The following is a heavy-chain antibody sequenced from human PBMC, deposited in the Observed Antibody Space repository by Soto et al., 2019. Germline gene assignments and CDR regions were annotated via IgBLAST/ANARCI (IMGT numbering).Heavy chain of an antibody. CDR3: ARGYGDYDDYYYGMDV. V-gene: IGHV1-2*04. J-gene: IGHJ6*02. Sequence: QVQLVQSGAEVKKPGASVKVSCKASGYTFTGYYMHWVRQAPGQGLEWRGWINPNSGGTNYAQKFQGWVTMTRDTSISTAYMELSRLRSDDTAVYYCARGYGDYDDYYYGMDVWGQGTTVTVSS. CDR1: GYTFTGYY. D-gene: IGHD4-17*01. CDR2: INPNSGGT.